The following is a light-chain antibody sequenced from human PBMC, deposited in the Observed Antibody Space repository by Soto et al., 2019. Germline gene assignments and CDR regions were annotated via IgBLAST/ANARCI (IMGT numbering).Light chain of an antibody. CDR3: QQYNNWPYT. CDR1: QRVSSN. V-gene: IGKV3-15*01. CDR2: SAS. Sequence: EIVMTQSPATLSVSPGERATLSCRASQRVSSNLAWYQQKPGQGPRLLIYSASTRATVIPARFSGSGSGTEFTLTISSLQSEDFAVYHCQQYNNWPYTFGQGTKLEMK. J-gene: IGKJ2*01.